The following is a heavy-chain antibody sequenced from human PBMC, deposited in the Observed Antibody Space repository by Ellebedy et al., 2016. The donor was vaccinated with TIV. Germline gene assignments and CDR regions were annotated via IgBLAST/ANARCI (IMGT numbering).Heavy chain of an antibody. V-gene: IGHV3-48*02. CDR2: ISSSSSTI. Sequence: GESLKISXAASGFTFSSYGMHWVRQAPGKGLEWVSYISSSSSTIYYADSVKGRFTISRDNAKNSLYLQMNSLRDEDTAVYYCARAPDLYYYGSGTSEDYWGQGTLVTVSS. J-gene: IGHJ4*02. D-gene: IGHD3-10*01. CDR3: ARAPDLYYYGSGTSEDY. CDR1: GFTFSSYG.